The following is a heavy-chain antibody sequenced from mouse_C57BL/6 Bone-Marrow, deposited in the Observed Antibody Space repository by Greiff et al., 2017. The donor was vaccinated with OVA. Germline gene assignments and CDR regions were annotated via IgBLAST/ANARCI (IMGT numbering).Heavy chain of an antibody. V-gene: IGHV1-69*01. D-gene: IGHD1-1*01. CDR2: IDPSDSYT. CDR3: ARLRYGSPWFAY. CDR1: GYTFTSYW. J-gene: IGHJ3*01. Sequence: QVQLQQPGAELVMPGASVKLSCKASGYTFTSYWMHWVKQRPGQGLEWIGEIDPSDSYTNYNQKFKGKSTLTVDKSSRTAYMQLSSLTSEDSAVYDCARLRYGSPWFAYWGQGTLVTVSA.